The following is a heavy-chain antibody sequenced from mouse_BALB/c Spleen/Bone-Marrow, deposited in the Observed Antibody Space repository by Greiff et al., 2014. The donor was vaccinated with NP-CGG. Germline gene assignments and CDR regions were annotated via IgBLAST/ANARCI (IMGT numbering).Heavy chain of an antibody. J-gene: IGHJ3*01. D-gene: IGHD2-14*01. CDR2: IDPNNGTT. V-gene: IGHV1-18*01. CDR3: ARPSTTPFDY. CDR1: GYTFTDYH. Sequence: EVKLMESGPELVKPGASVRIPCKASGYTFTDYHMDWVKQSHGKSLAWIGDIDPNNGTTIYNRNFKGKATLTVDKSSSTAYMELRSLTSEDTAVYYCARPSTTPFDYWGQGTLVTVSS.